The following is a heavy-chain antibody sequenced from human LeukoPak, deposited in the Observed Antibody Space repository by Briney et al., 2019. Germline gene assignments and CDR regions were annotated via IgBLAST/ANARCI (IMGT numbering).Heavy chain of an antibody. CDR3: ARVAAAGTDPYYFDY. J-gene: IGHJ4*02. D-gene: IGHD6-13*01. V-gene: IGHV4-39*01. CDR2: IYYSGST. CDR1: GGSISSSSYY. Sequence: SETLSLTCTVSGGSISSSSYYWGWIRQPPGKGLEWIGSIYYSGSTYYNLSLKSRVTISVDTSKNQFSLKLSSVTAADTAVYYCARVAAAGTDPYYFDYWGQGTLVTVSS.